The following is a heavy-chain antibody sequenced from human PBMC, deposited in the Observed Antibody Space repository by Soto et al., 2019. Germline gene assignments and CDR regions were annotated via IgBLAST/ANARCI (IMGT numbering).Heavy chain of an antibody. CDR1: GFTFSSYW. CDR2: IKSDGSGT. CDR3: ARGDVDRYEGNGYLGRH. V-gene: IGHV3-74*01. J-gene: IGHJ4*02. D-gene: IGHD5-18*01. Sequence: EVQLVESGGGLVQPGESLTLSCAASGFTFSSYWMHWVRQAPGKGLVWVSRIKSDGSGTYYADSVKGRLTISRDNAKKPLDREMNSLRAVDTAVYFCARGDVDRYEGNGYLGRHWGQGTLVTVFS.